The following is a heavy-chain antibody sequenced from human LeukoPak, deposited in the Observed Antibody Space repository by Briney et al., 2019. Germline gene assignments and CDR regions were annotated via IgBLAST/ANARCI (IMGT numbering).Heavy chain of an antibody. Sequence: PGGSLRLSCAASGFTFSSYDMTWVRQAPGRGLEWASSIRPSGDNTYYGDSVKGRFTISRDNSKNTVYLQMNSLRAEDTAVYYCARADWDTAMIDYWGQGTLVTVSS. CDR1: GFTFSSYD. CDR2: IRPSGDNT. V-gene: IGHV3-23*01. CDR3: ARADWDTAMIDY. J-gene: IGHJ4*02. D-gene: IGHD5-18*01.